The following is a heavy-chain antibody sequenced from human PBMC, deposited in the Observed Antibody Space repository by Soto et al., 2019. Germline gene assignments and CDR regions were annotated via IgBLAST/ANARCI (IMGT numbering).Heavy chain of an antibody. J-gene: IGHJ4*02. D-gene: IGHD3-22*01. CDR2: IYHTANT. Sequence: SETLSLTCTVSVFSISSAYYWGCIRQAPGKGLEWIGSIYHTANTYYNPSLRSRVFISVDSSKNQFSLRLSSVTAADTAVYYCVDDTSGYYYGVFESWGQGTLVTVSS. CDR1: VFSISSAYY. V-gene: IGHV4-38-2*02. CDR3: VDDTSGYYYGVFES.